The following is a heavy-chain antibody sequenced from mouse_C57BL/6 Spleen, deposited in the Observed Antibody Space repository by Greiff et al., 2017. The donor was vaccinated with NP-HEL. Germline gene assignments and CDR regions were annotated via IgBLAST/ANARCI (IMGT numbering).Heavy chain of an antibody. D-gene: IGHD1-1*01. Sequence: QVQLKQPGAELVKPGASVKMSCKASGYTFTSYWITWVKQRPGQGLEWIGDIYPGSGSTNYNEKFKSKATLTVDTSSSTAYMQLSSLTSEDSAVYYCARRGSSYNYAMDYWGQGTSVTVSS. CDR1: GYTFTSYW. CDR3: ARRGSSYNYAMDY. CDR2: IYPGSGST. V-gene: IGHV1-55*01. J-gene: IGHJ4*01.